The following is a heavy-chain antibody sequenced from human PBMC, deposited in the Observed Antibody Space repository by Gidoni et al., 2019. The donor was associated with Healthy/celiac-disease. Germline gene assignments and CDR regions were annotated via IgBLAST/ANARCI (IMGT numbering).Heavy chain of an antibody. D-gene: IGHD2-21*02. Sequence: EVQLVESGGGLVKPGGSLRLSCAASGFTFSSYSMNWVRQAPGKGLEWVSSISSSSSYIYYADSVKGRFTISRDNAKNSLYLQMNSLRAEDTAVYYCARDGCGGDCFRYFDLWGRGTLVTVSS. CDR2: ISSSSSYI. CDR1: GFTFSSYS. V-gene: IGHV3-21*01. CDR3: ARDGCGGDCFRYFDL. J-gene: IGHJ2*01.